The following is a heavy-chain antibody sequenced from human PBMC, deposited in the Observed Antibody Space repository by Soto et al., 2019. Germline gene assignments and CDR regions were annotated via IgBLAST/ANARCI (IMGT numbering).Heavy chain of an antibody. Sequence: PVVSLRLSCAASGVTFSSHVMNWVRRAPGRGLEWVAGISGSGDSTYFADSVRGRFTISRDNSKNTVYLHMNSLRGEDTAVYYSAKRLVLAIMRADSDAWG. J-gene: IGHJ3*01. V-gene: IGHV3-23*01. CDR3: AKRLVLAIMRADSDA. CDR1: GVTFSSHV. CDR2: ISGSGDST. D-gene: IGHD1-26*01.